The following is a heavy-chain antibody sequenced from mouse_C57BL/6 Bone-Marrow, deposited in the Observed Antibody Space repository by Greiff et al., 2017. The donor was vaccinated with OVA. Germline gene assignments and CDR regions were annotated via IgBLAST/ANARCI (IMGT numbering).Heavy chain of an antibody. D-gene: IGHD1-1*01. Sequence: EVKLQESGGGLVKPGGSLKLSCAASGFTFSDYGMHWVRQAPEKGLEWVAYISSGSSTIYYADTVQGRFTTSRDNAKNTLFLQMTSLRSEDTAMYYCARGGYYGSSLYFDYWGQGTTLTVSS. CDR3: ARGGYYGSSLYFDY. J-gene: IGHJ2*01. V-gene: IGHV5-17*01. CDR1: GFTFSDYG. CDR2: ISSGSSTI.